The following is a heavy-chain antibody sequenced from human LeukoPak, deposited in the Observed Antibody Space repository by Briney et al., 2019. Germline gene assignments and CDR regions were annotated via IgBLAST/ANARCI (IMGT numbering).Heavy chain of an antibody. CDR1: GFTFSSYG. V-gene: IGHV3-30*03. CDR2: ISYDGSNK. J-gene: IGHJ4*02. D-gene: IGHD2-15*01. Sequence: RPGGSLRLSSAASGFTFSSYGMHWVRQAPGKGLEWVAVISYDGSNKYYADSVKGRFTISRDNSKDTLYLQVNSLRAEDTAVYYCASHPAHYCSGGSCFYPYWGQGTLVTVSS. CDR3: ASHPAHYCSGGSCFYPY.